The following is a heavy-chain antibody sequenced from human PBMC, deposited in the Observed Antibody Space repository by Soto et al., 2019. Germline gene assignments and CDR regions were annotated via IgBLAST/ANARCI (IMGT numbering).Heavy chain of an antibody. V-gene: IGHV4-31*01. J-gene: IGHJ5*02. CDR1: GGSITSGPYY. D-gene: IGHD4-17*01. Sequence: QVQLQESGPGLVKPSQTLSLTCTVSGGSITSGPYYWSWIRQHPGKGLEWIGYIYYTGSTYSNPSLESPITMSEDTSKNQFSLKLRSVTAADTAVYYCASLFGDYVGWFDPWGQGTLVTVSS. CDR2: IYYTGST. CDR3: ASLFGDYVGWFDP.